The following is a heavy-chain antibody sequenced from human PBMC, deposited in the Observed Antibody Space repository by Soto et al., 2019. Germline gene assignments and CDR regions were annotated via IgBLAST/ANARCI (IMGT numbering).Heavy chain of an antibody. Sequence: PGGSLRLSCAASGFTFSDYYIHWIRRAPGKGLEWISYISGNGEIIQYAASARGRFTNSRDNAENSVYLEMDSLRAEETALYYCARDVDADFRTDFDYWGRGTLVTVSS. V-gene: IGHV3-11*01. CDR1: GFTFSDYY. D-gene: IGHD4-17*01. CDR2: ISGNGEII. CDR3: ARDVDADFRTDFDY. J-gene: IGHJ4*02.